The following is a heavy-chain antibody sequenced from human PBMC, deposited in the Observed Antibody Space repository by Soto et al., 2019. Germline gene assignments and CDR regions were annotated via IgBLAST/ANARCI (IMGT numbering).Heavy chain of an antibody. CDR1: GGTFSSYA. V-gene: IGHV1-69*01. J-gene: IGHJ3*02. D-gene: IGHD1-26*01. CDR2: IIPIFGTA. CDR3: ARDQIGGSYYGSDAFDI. Sequence: QVQLVQSGAEVKKPGSSVKVSCKASGGTFSSYAISWVRQAPGQGLEWMGGIIPIFGTANYAQKFQGRVTITADESTSTAYMQLSSLRSEDTAVYYCARDQIGGSYYGSDAFDIWGQGTMVTVSS.